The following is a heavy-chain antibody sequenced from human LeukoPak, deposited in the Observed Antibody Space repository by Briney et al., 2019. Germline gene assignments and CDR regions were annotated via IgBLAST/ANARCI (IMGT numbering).Heavy chain of an antibody. CDR2: IYGGGDT. CDR1: GFTVTDNY. J-gene: IGHJ4*02. V-gene: IGHV3-53*05. CDR3: AKGNYFLHFDY. D-gene: IGHD1-7*01. Sequence: GGSLRLSCAASGFTVTDNYMNWVRQSSGKGLEWVSVIYGGGDTNYADSVKGRFTISRDNSKNTLYLQMNSLRAEDTAVYYCAKGNYFLHFDYWGQGTLVTVSS.